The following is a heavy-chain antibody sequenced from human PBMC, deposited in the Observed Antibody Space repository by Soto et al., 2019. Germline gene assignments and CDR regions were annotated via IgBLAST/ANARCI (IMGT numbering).Heavy chain of an antibody. V-gene: IGHV3-30*03. CDR3: VSMTRGYTDVLDF. J-gene: IGHJ4*02. D-gene: IGHD5-18*01. CDR2: ISFDGSDK. Sequence: QVQVVESGGGVVQPGRSLRLSCEASGFTFRSHGMHWVRQAPGKGLEWVAVISFDGSDKYYGDSVRGRIAMSRDNSPKTLLLEMNNLIPEDTAVNFCVSMTRGYTDVLDFLGQGSQVTDST. CDR1: GFTFRSHG.